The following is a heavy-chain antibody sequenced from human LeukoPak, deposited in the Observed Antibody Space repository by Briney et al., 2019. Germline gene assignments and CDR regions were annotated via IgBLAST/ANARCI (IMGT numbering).Heavy chain of an antibody. Sequence: GGSLRLSCAASGFSISGYWMHWVRQAPGKGLVWVSRINSDGSSTNYADSMKGRFTISRDNDKNTVYLQLNSLRGEDTAFYYCATGAAAIYSSGVVFDYWGQEPWSPSPQ. CDR2: INSDGSST. D-gene: IGHD6-19*01. J-gene: IGHJ4*01. V-gene: IGHV3-74*01. CDR3: ATGAAAIYSSGVVFDY. CDR1: GFSISGYW.